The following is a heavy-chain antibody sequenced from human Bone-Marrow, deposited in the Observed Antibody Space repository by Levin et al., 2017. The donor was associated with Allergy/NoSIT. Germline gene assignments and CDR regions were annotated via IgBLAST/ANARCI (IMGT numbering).Heavy chain of an antibody. CDR3: AKDMFDRCGDTCYSPFDS. CDR1: GFPFDDYT. CDR2: ITWDGGST. Sequence: PGGSLRLSCAASGFPFDDYTMHWVRQVPGKGLEWVSLITWDGGSTLYADSVEGRFTISRDNSKKSLFLKMSSLTTEDTALYYCAKDMFDRCGDTCYSPFDSWGREPWSWSPQ. V-gene: IGHV3-43*01. D-gene: IGHD2-15*01. J-gene: IGHJ4*02.